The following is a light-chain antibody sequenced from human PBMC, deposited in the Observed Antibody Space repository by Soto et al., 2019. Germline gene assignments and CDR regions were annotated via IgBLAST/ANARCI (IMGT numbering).Light chain of an antibody. Sequence: EIVLTQSPVTLSLSPGDRATLSCRTSQSVTSSYLAWYQQRPGQAPRLLIYGTSSRATGISDRFSGSGSGTDFTLTISRLEPEDFAVYYCQQYNSSPPMYSFGQGTKLEIK. CDR2: GTS. CDR1: QSVTSSY. V-gene: IGKV3-20*01. J-gene: IGKJ2*01. CDR3: QQYNSSPPMYS.